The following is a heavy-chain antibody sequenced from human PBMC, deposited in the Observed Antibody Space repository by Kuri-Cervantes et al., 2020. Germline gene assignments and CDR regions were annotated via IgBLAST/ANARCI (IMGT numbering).Heavy chain of an antibody. V-gene: IGHV3-21*01. CDR3: ARGPPAAGYCSGGSCYIDVY. J-gene: IGHJ4*02. CDR2: ISSSSSYI. Sequence: GESLNSSGAASGFPFGSYSMNWVRQAPGKGLEWVSSISSSSSYIYYADSVKGRFTISRDNSKNTLYLQMNSLRAEDTAVYYCARGPPAAGYCSGGSCYIDVYWGQGTLVTVSS. CDR1: GFPFGSYS. D-gene: IGHD2-15*01.